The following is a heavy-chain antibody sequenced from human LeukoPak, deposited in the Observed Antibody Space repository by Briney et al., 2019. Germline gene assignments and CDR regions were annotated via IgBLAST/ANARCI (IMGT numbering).Heavy chain of an antibody. J-gene: IGHJ4*02. V-gene: IGHV4-59*02. D-gene: IGHD1-1*01. CDR2: IYSSGST. CDR1: GVSVSSHS. Sequence: SETLSLTCTVSGVSVSSHSWSWIRQPPGKGLEWIGYIYSSGSTNYNPSLKSRVTMSVDTSKNQFSLNLRSVSGADTAVYYFARDRWSDDAGYFDNWGQGTLVTVSS. CDR3: ARDRWSDDAGYFDN.